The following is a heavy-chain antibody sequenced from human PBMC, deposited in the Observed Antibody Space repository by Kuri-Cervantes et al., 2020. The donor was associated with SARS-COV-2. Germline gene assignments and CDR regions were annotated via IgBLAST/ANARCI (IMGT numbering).Heavy chain of an antibody. Sequence: GESLKISCAASGFTFSSYWMSWVRQAPGKGLEWVANIKQDGSEKYYVDSVKGRFTISRDNAKNSLYLQMNSLRAEDTAVYYCARVAEGLQWLGHDDAFDIWGQGTMVTVSS. V-gene: IGHV3-7*03. J-gene: IGHJ3*02. CDR2: IKQDGSEK. D-gene: IGHD6-19*01. CDR3: ARVAEGLQWLGHDDAFDI. CDR1: GFTFSSYW.